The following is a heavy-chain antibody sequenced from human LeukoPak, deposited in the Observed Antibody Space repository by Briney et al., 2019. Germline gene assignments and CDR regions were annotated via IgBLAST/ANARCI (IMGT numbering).Heavy chain of an antibody. D-gene: IGHD6-19*01. Sequence: PSETLSLTCAVSGGFFSGYYWSWIRQPPRKGLEWIGEINHSGSTNYNPSLKSRVTISVDTSKNQFSLKLSSVTAADTAVYYCARVRIAVAGYYYYYYGMDVWGQGTTVTVSS. CDR3: ARVRIAVAGYYYYYYGMDV. J-gene: IGHJ6*02. V-gene: IGHV4-34*01. CDR1: GGFFSGYY. CDR2: INHSGST.